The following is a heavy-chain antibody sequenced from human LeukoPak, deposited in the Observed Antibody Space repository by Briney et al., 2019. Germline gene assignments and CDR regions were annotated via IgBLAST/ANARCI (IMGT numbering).Heavy chain of an antibody. Sequence: ASVKVSCKASGYTFTSYGISWVRQAPGQGLEWMGWISAYNGNTNYAQKFQGRVTMTRDTSISTAYMELSRLRSDDTAVYYCASSSPTYYFDSSGYYYGDYWGQGTLVIVSS. CDR1: GYTFTSYG. CDR3: ASSSPTYYFDSSGYYYGDY. D-gene: IGHD3-22*01. CDR2: ISAYNGNT. V-gene: IGHV1-18*01. J-gene: IGHJ4*02.